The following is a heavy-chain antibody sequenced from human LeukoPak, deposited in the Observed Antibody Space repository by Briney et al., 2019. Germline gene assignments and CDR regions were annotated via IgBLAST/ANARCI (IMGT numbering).Heavy chain of an antibody. J-gene: IGHJ5*02. Sequence: WASVKVSSKASGYTFTSYDINWVRQATGQGLEWMGWMNPNSGNTGYAQKFQGRVTMTRNTSISTAYMELSSLRSEDTAVYYCARGGSGWDGNNWFDPWGQGTLVTVSS. CDR3: ARGGSGWDGNNWFDP. CDR1: GYTFTSYD. CDR2: MNPNSGNT. D-gene: IGHD6-19*01. V-gene: IGHV1-8*01.